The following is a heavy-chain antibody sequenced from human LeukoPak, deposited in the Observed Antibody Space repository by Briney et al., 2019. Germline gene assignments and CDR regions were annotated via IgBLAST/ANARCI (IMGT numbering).Heavy chain of an antibody. CDR3: ARDRDTSGYYYMDV. Sequence: ASVKVSCKAYGYTFTGYYIHWVRQAPGQGLEWMGRIDPNSGGTEFAQKFQGRVSMTRDTSITTAYMELSSLRSDDTAIYYCARDRDTSGYYYMDVWGKGTTVTVS. V-gene: IGHV1-2*06. CDR1: GYTFTGYY. J-gene: IGHJ6*03. CDR2: IDPNSGGT.